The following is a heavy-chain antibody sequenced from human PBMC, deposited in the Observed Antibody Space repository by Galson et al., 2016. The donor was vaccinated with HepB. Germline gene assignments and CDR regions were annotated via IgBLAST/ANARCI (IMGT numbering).Heavy chain of an antibody. V-gene: IGHV3-33*01. Sequence: SLRLSCAASGFIFSSYGMHWVRKAPGKGLEWVAVIWYDGSNKYYADSVKGRFTISRDNSKNTLYLQMNSLRAEDKAVYYCARSQGNWAPLSYYMDVWGKGAAVTV. CDR3: ARSQGNWAPLSYYMDV. J-gene: IGHJ6*03. CDR1: GFIFSSYG. CDR2: IWYDGSNK. D-gene: IGHD7-27*01.